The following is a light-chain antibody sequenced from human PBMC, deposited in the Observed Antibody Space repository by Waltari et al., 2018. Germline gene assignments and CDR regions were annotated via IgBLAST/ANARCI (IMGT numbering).Light chain of an antibody. V-gene: IGKV3-15*01. Sequence: EIVMTQSPATQYMSPGERATPSCRASQSVTTKLAWYQQKPGQAPRLLIYGASSRAAGIPGRFSGSGSGTEFTLTISSLQSEDFAVYYCQQYDKWPPWTFGQGTKVEIK. CDR3: QQYDKWPPWT. J-gene: IGKJ1*01. CDR2: GAS. CDR1: QSVTTK.